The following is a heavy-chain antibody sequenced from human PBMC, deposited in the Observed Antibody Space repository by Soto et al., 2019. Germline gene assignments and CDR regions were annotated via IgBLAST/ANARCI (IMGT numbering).Heavy chain of an antibody. J-gene: IGHJ6*02. D-gene: IGHD3-16*02. Sequence: KPSETLSLTCAVSGGSISSSNWWSWVRQPPGKGLEWIGEIYHSGSTNYNPSLKSRVTISVDKSKNQFSLKLSSVTAADTAVYYCARDGPWGSYRYYYYGMDVWGQGTTVTVSS. CDR1: GGSISSSNW. V-gene: IGHV4-4*02. CDR2: IYHSGST. CDR3: ARDGPWGSYRYYYYGMDV.